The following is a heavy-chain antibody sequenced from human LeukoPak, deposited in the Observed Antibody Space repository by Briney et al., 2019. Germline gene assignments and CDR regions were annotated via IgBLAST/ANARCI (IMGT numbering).Heavy chain of an antibody. Sequence: GGSLRLSCAASGFTFSSYGIHWVRQAPGKGLEWVALISYDGTNKYYADSVKGRFTISRDNSKNTLSLQMNSLRAEDTAVYYCTGDRGTRALDYWGQGTLVTVSS. CDR3: TGDRGTRALDY. CDR2: ISYDGTNK. CDR1: GFTFSSYG. J-gene: IGHJ4*02. V-gene: IGHV3-33*01. D-gene: IGHD1-14*01.